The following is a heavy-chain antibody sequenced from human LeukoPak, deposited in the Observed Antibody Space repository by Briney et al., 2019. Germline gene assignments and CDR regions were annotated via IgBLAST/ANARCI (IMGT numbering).Heavy chain of an antibody. J-gene: IGHJ2*01. Sequence: GGSLRLSCAASGFTFSSYWMHWVRQAPGKGLVWVSRINSDGSSSSYADSVKGRFTISRDNAKNTLYLQMNSLRAEDTAVHYCARGRKDWYVDLWGRGTLVTVSS. CDR1: GFTFSSYW. CDR3: ARGRKDWYVDL. D-gene: IGHD1-14*01. V-gene: IGHV3-74*01. CDR2: INSDGSSS.